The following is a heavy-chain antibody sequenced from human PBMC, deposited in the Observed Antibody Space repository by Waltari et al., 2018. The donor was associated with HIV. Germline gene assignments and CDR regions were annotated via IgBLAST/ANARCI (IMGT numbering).Heavy chain of an antibody. D-gene: IGHD2-15*01. CDR2: ISSSSSTI. CDR1: GFTFSSYS. Sequence: EVQLVESGGGLVQPGGSLRLSCAASGFTFSSYSMNWVRQAPGKGLEWVSYISSSSSTIYYADSVKGRFTISRDNAKNSLYLQMNSLRAEDTAVYYCARGLPSGGSCLDYWGQGTLVTVSS. CDR3: ARGLPSGGSCLDY. J-gene: IGHJ4*02. V-gene: IGHV3-48*01.